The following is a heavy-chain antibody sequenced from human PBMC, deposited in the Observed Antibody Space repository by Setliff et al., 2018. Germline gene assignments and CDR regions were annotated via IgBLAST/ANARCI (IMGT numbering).Heavy chain of an antibody. CDR2: ISAYNGHT. Sequence: ASVKVSCKASGYNFAESIVSWVRQAPGQGLEWMGWISAYNGHTYSAQKFQARVTLTTDTSSNMAYMELRGLRSDDTAIYYCLRLVRYCTTIACHRTLGEEVWGQGTLVTVSS. V-gene: IGHV1-18*01. CDR1: GYNFAESI. D-gene: IGHD2-8*01. J-gene: IGHJ4*02. CDR3: LRLVRYCTTIACHRTLGEEV.